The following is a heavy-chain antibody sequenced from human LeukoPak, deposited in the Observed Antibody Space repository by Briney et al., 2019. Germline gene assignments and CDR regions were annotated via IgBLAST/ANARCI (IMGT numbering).Heavy chain of an antibody. V-gene: IGHV3-48*03. Sequence: SGGSLRLSCAASEFIFSSYEMNWVRQAPGKGLEWVSYISSSGSTMYYADSVKGRFTISRDNAKNSLYLQMNSLRAEDTAVYYCARDLGFGECPHWGQGTLVTVSS. D-gene: IGHD3-10*01. J-gene: IGHJ4*02. CDR3: ARDLGFGECPH. CDR1: EFIFSSYE. CDR2: ISSSGSTM.